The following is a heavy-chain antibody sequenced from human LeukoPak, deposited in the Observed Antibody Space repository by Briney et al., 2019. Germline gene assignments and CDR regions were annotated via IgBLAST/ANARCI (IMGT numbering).Heavy chain of an antibody. CDR2: IHTSGDT. V-gene: IGHV3-53*01. Sequence: PGGSLRLSCAASGLTGSHNYVSWVRQAPGKGLEWVSAIHTSGDTCYADSVKGRFTISRDTSKNTLYLQINSLRAEDTAVYYCARGYDSSGYYHFDYWGQGTLVTVSS. CDR1: GLTGSHNY. D-gene: IGHD3-22*01. J-gene: IGHJ4*02. CDR3: ARGYDSSGYYHFDY.